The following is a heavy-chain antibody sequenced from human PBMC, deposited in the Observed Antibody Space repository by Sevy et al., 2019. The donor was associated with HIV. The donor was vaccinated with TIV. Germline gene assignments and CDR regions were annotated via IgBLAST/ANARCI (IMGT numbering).Heavy chain of an antibody. CDR2: IWFDGSNT. CDR3: ARDLEFYDSGDYGPAFMPDY. D-gene: IGHD4-17*01. J-gene: IGHJ4*02. V-gene: IGHV3-33*01. CDR1: GFTFSSYG. Sequence: GGSLRLSCAASGFTFSSYGMHWVRQGPGEGLEWVAVIWFDGSNTYYADSVKGRFTISRDIAKNTLHLQMNSLRAEDTAVYYCARDLEFYDSGDYGPAFMPDYWGQGTLVTVSS.